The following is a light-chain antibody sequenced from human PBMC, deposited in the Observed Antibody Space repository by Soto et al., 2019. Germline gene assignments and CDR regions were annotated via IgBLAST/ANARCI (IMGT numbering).Light chain of an antibody. Sequence: QSVLTQPASVSGSPEQSITISCTGTSGDIGSYNRVSWYQQHPGKAPNLIVYEVTDRPSGVSNCFSGSKSGNTASLTISGLQAEDEAEYYCSSYTNINTRACVFGTGTKVTVL. CDR2: EVT. CDR3: SSYTNINTRACV. V-gene: IGLV2-14*01. CDR1: SGDIGSYNR. J-gene: IGLJ1*01.